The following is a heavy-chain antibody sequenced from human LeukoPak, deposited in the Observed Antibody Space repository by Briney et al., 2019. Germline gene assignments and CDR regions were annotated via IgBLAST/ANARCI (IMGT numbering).Heavy chain of an antibody. CDR3: ARLGPSGYSSSLYYFDY. CDR1: GYSFTSYW. J-gene: IGHJ4*02. D-gene: IGHD6-13*01. Sequence: GESLKISCKGSGYSFTSYWIGWVRQMPGKGLEWMGIIYPGDSDTRYSPSFQGQVTISADKSISTAYLQWSSLKASDTAMYYRARLGPSGYSSSLYYFDYWGQGTLVTVSS. CDR2: IYPGDSDT. V-gene: IGHV5-51*01.